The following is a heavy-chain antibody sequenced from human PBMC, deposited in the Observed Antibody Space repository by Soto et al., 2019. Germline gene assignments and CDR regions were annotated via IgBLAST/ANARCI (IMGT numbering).Heavy chain of an antibody. CDR2: ISHSGEST. Sequence: EVQLLESGGGLAQPGGSLRLSCAASGFTFSGYTMAWVRQAPGKGLEWVSTISHSGESTYYAESVKGRFTISRDNSKNSLYLQMNSLRGEDTAVYLCSKDGWENWGQGTLVTVAS. D-gene: IGHD6-19*01. CDR1: GFTFSGYT. CDR3: SKDGWEN. V-gene: IGHV3-23*01. J-gene: IGHJ4*02.